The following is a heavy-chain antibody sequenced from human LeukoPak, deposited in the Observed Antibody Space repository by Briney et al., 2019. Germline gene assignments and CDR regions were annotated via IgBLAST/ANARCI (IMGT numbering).Heavy chain of an antibody. CDR2: IYDTGYA. CDR3: ARDGGPPRSDCWSISCYARWYFDP. D-gene: IGHD2-2*01. J-gene: IGHJ5*02. V-gene: IGHV4-31*03. CDR1: GGSISSNNY. Sequence: SQTLSLTCIVSGGSISSNNYWHWIRQHPGKGLEWLGYIYDTGYAYYNPSLRSRLTISVDTSQNHFSLKLTSVTAADTAVYYCARDGGPPRSDCWSISCYARWYFDPWGQGTLVTVSS.